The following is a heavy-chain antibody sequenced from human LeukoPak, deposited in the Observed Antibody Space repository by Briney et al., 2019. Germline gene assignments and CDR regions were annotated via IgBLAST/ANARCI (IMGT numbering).Heavy chain of an antibody. V-gene: IGHV4-59*01. D-gene: IGHD4-17*01. J-gene: IGHJ4*02. CDR3: ATQDYGRPYYYFDY. Sequence: SETLSLTCTVSGDSISSYYWSWIRQPPGKGLEWIGYIYYSGSTNYNPSLKSRVTISVDTSKNQFSLKLSSVTAADTAVYYCATQDYGRPYYYFDYWGQGTLVTVSS. CDR1: GDSISSYY. CDR2: IYYSGST.